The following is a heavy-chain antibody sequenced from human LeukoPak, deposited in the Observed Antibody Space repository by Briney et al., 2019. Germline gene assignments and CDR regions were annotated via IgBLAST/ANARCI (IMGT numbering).Heavy chain of an antibody. CDR2: VYYSGST. D-gene: IGHD3-10*01. V-gene: IGHV4-59*01. Sequence: PSETLSLTCTVSGASFEHYFWSWIRQPPGGGREESGYVYYSGSTDYSSSLKRRLTISADTSKNQFSLKLNSVTAADTAVYYCASHRRSHGSEYWGQGTLVTVSS. CDR3: ASHRRSHGSEY. J-gene: IGHJ4*02. CDR1: GASFEHYF.